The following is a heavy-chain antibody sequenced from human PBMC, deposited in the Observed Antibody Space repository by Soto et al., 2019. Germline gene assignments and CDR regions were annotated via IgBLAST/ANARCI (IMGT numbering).Heavy chain of an antibody. CDR2: IYYSGST. Sequence: QVQLQESGPGLVKPSQTLSLTCTVSGGSISTGGYYWTWIRQHPGKGLEWIGYIYYSGSTYYNPSLRTRVTISVDTSKNQFSLKLSSVTAADTAVYYCARGLSVTLFDNWGQGTVVTVSS. CDR3: ARGLSVTLFDN. D-gene: IGHD4-17*01. CDR1: GGSISTGGYY. J-gene: IGHJ4*02. V-gene: IGHV4-31*03.